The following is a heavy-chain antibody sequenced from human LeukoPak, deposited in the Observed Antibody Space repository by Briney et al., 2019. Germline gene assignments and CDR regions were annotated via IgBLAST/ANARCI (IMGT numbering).Heavy chain of an antibody. Sequence: SETLSHTRTVSGGSIRSYYWRCIRQPPGQRLEWRGYIYYSGSTNYIHSLKSRVTISVDTSKNQFSLKLSSVTAADTAVYYCARLGIAVAGTADYWGQGTLVTVSS. CDR1: GGSIRSYY. CDR3: ARLGIAVAGTADY. J-gene: IGHJ4*02. D-gene: IGHD6-19*01. V-gene: IGHV4-59*08. CDR2: IYYSGST.